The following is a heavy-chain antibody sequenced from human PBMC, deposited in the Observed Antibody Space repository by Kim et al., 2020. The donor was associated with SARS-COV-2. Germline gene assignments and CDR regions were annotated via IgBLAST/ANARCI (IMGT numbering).Heavy chain of an antibody. CDR1: GGTFSSYA. J-gene: IGHJ4*02. D-gene: IGHD1-20*01. CDR3: ARLPSGVHNSVDY. Sequence: SVKVSCKASGGTFSSYAISWVRQAPGQGLEWMGGIIPIFGTANYAQKFQGRVTITADESTSTAYMELSSLRSEDTAVYYCARLPSGVHNSVDYWGQGTLVTVSS. CDR2: IIPIFGTA. V-gene: IGHV1-69*13.